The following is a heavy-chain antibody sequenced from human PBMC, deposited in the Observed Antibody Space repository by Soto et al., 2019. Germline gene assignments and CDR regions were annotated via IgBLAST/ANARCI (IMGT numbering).Heavy chain of an antibody. Sequence: GGSLRLSCAASGFTFSSYAMHWVRQAPGKGLEWVAVISYDGSNKYYADSVKGRFTISRDNSKNTLYLQMNSLRAEDTAVYYCARERGYSYGYAHFDYWGQGTLVTLSS. CDR3: ARERGYSYGYAHFDY. D-gene: IGHD5-18*01. J-gene: IGHJ4*02. V-gene: IGHV3-30-3*01. CDR1: GFTFSSYA. CDR2: ISYDGSNK.